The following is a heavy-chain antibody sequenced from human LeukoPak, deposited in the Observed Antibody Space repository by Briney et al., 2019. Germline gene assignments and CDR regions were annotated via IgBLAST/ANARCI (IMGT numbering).Heavy chain of an antibody. CDR2: IYFTGST. J-gene: IGHJ4*02. V-gene: IGHV4-59*01. CDR3: ARSTYSSSQWDY. Sequence: SETLSLTCTVSGGSIGSYYWHWIRQPPGKGLEWIGCIYFTGSTNYNPSLKSRVTISVDTSKNQFSLKLNSVTAADTAIYYCARSTYSSSQWDYWGQGTLVTVFS. D-gene: IGHD6-13*01. CDR1: GGSIGSYY.